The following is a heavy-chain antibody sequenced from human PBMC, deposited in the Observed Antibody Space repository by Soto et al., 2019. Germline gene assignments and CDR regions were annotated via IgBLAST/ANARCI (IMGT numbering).Heavy chain of an antibody. CDR3: ARHETSIVATIRTFDY. CDR2: IDPSDSYT. D-gene: IGHD5-12*01. V-gene: IGHV5-10-1*01. Sequence: GESLKISCKGSGYSFTSYWISWVRQMPGKGLEWMGRIDPSDSYTNYSPSFQGHVTISADKSISTAYLQWSSLKASDTAMYYCARHETSIVATIRTFDYWGQGPRSPSPQ. J-gene: IGHJ4*02. CDR1: GYSFTSYW.